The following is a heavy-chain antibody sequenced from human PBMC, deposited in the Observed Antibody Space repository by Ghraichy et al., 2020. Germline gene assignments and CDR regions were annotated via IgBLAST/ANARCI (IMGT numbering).Heavy chain of an antibody. Sequence: GGSLRLSCAASGFTFSSYWMSWVRQAPGKGLEWVANIKQDGSEKYYVDSVKGRFTISRDNAKNSLYLQMNSLRAEDTAVYYCAAELGKNAFDIWGQGTMVTVSS. CDR3: AAELGKNAFDI. D-gene: IGHD7-27*01. V-gene: IGHV3-7*01. CDR2: IKQDGSEK. CDR1: GFTFSSYW. J-gene: IGHJ3*02.